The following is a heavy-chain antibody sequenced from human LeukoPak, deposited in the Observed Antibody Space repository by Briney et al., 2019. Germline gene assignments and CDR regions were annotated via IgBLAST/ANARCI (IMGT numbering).Heavy chain of an antibody. CDR1: GFTFSSYG. Sequence: GRSLRLSCAASGFTFSSYGVHWVRQAPGKGLEWVAVISYDGSNKYYADSVKGRFTISRDNSKNTLYLQMNSLRAEDTAVYYCAKDCGSGSYYYYGMDVWGKGTTVTVSS. CDR3: AKDCGSGSYYYYGMDV. D-gene: IGHD3-10*01. V-gene: IGHV3-30*18. J-gene: IGHJ6*04. CDR2: ISYDGSNK.